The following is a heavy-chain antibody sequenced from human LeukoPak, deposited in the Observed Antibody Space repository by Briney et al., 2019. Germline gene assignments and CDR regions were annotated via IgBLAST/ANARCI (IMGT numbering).Heavy chain of an antibody. J-gene: IGHJ5*02. CDR2: LSDAS. V-gene: IGHV3-23*01. Sequence: GGSLRLSCAASGFSFSGFALSWVRLAPGKGLEWASTLSDASYYADSVQGRFTISGDSSKNTLYLQMDSLTTDDTAMYFCARSRGLGNHWFDPWGQGTLVTVSS. CDR3: ARSRGLGNHWFDP. CDR1: GFSFSGFA. D-gene: IGHD7-27*01.